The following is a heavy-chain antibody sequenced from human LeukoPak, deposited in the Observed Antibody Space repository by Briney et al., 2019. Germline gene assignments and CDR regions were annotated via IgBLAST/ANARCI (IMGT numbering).Heavy chain of an antibody. D-gene: IGHD6-6*01. CDR1: SFTIRSQC. Sequence: EALSRISCASASFTIRSQCMSGCLRAPRKRVLGVSHISHYSCAIYYAPSLRGRFIISRDNSKNSLYLQMNSLSAADTAVYYCARDQGSWSIAAHLDPFDIWGQGTMVIVSS. CDR3: ARDQGSWSIAAHLDPFDI. V-gene: IGHV3-48*01. J-gene: IGHJ3*02. CDR2: ISHYSCAI.